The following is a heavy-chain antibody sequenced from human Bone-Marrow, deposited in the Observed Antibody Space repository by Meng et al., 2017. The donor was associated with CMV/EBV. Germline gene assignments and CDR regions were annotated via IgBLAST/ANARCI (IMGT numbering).Heavy chain of an antibody. CDR1: GFTFSSYA. D-gene: IGHD2-8*02. CDR2: IYSGGST. CDR3: ARGPVLGY. J-gene: IGHJ4*02. V-gene: IGHV3-23*03. Sequence: EGQLLESGGGLVQPGGSLRLSCAASGFTFSSYAMSWVRQAPGKGLEWVSVIYSGGSTYYADSVKGRFTISRDNSKNTLYLQMNSLRAEDTAVYYCARGPVLGYWGQGTLVTVSS.